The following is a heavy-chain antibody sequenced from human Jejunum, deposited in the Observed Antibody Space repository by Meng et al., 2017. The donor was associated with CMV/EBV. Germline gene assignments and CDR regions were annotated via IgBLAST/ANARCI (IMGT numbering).Heavy chain of an antibody. D-gene: IGHD3-3*01. CDR3: ATHYDFWSGYYDY. V-gene: IGHV3-23*01. Sequence: FAFGTHALSWVRQAQGKELKWVSTLSSSGDNTYYADSVKGRFTISRDNSKNTLYLQMNSLRAEDTAVYYCATHYDFWSGYYDYWGQGTLVTVSS. J-gene: IGHJ4*02. CDR1: FAFGTHA. CDR2: LSSSGDNT.